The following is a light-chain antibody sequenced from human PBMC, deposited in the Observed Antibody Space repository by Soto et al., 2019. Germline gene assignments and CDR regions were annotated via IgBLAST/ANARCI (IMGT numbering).Light chain of an antibody. CDR1: QSVSSY. V-gene: IGKV3-11*01. CDR2: DAS. Sequence: EIVLTQSPATLSLSPGERATLSCRASQSVSSYLAWYQQKPGQAPRLLIYDASNRSTGIPARFSGSGSGTDFTLTISSLEPEDFAVYYGQPRSNWPPITFGQGTRLEIK. J-gene: IGKJ5*01. CDR3: QPRSNWPPIT.